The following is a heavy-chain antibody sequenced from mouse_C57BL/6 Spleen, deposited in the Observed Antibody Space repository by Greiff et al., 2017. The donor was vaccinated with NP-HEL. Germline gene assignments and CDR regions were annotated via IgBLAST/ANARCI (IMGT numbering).Heavy chain of an antibody. J-gene: IGHJ4*01. CDR3: ARHPITTVVAKGYYAMDY. Sequence: EVQGVESGGDLVKPGGSLKLSCAASGFTFSSYGMSWVRQTPDKRLEWVATISSGGSYTYYPDSVKGRFTISRDNAKNTLYLQMSSLKSEDTAMYYCARHPITTVVAKGYYAMDYWGQGTSVTVSS. CDR1: GFTFSSYG. CDR2: ISSGGSYT. V-gene: IGHV5-6*01. D-gene: IGHD1-1*01.